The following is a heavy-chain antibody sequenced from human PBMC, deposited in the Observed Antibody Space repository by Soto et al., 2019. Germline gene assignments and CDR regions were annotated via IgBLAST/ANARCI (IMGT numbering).Heavy chain of an antibody. Sequence: GASVKVSCKVCGYTLTESSMHWVRQTPGKGLAWIGGFDPENGETIYARKFEGRVTMTEDSSTDTAYMELSRRRSEDTVVYYCATAKGSDVWGSCRLTYYFDYWGQGALVTVSS. D-gene: IGHD3-16*02. J-gene: IGHJ4*02. CDR3: ATAKGSDVWGSCRLTYYFDY. CDR2: FDPENGET. V-gene: IGHV1-24*01. CDR1: GYTLTESS.